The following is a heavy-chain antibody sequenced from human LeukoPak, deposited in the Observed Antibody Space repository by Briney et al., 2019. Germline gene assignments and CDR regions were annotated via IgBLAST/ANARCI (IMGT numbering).Heavy chain of an antibody. Sequence: GGSLRLSCATTGFTFSNDWMNWVRQAPGKGLKWVAIVNTEGSAKHNVDTVRGRFIVSRDNAKNSLYLQITSLRGDDTALYFCARADQGPEEWGQGTLVTVSS. CDR1: GFTFSNDW. J-gene: IGHJ4*02. CDR3: ARADQGPEE. CDR2: VNTEGSAK. V-gene: IGHV3-7*01. D-gene: IGHD2-2*01.